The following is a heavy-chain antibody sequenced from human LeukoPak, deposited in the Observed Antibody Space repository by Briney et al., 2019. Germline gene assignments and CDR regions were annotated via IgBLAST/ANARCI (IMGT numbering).Heavy chain of an antibody. J-gene: IGHJ5*02. D-gene: IGHD6-13*01. V-gene: IGHV4-34*01. CDR3: ARGGAAAGNNWFDP. CDR2: INHSGST. CDR1: GGSISSYY. Sequence: SETLSLACTVSGGSISSYYWSWIRQPPGKGLEWIGEINHSGSTNYNPSLKGRVTISVDTSKNQFSLKLSSVTAADTAVYYCARGGAAAGNNWFDPWGQGTLVTVSS.